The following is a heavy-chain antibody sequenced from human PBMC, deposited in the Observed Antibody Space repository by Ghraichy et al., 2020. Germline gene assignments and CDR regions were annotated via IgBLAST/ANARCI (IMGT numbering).Heavy chain of an antibody. CDR1: GLTFRSYS. V-gene: IGHV3-21*01. Sequence: GESLNISCAASGLTFRSYSMNWVRQAPGKGLEWVSAIDSSSTYIYYADSVKGRFTISRDNAKNSLYLQMNSLRAEDTAVYYCARDTRAVAGARGYYYYMDVWGKVTTVTVSS. D-gene: IGHD6-19*01. J-gene: IGHJ6*03. CDR2: IDSSSTYI. CDR3: ARDTRAVAGARGYYYYMDV.